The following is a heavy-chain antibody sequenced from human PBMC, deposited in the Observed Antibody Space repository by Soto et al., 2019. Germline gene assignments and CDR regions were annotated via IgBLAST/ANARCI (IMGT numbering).Heavy chain of an antibody. CDR1: GGSLSNYG. V-gene: IGHV1-69*12. CDR3: ARGDATKIVVTTYYAMDV. CDR2: IIPVFGTP. J-gene: IGHJ6*02. D-gene: IGHD3-22*01. Sequence: QVQLVQSGAEVKKPGSSVKVSCKASGGSLSNYGISWVRQAPGEGLEWMGAIIPVFGTPNYAQKFQDRVTIIAYESTTTVYMEVRSLTSEDTAVYYCARGDATKIVVTTYYAMDVWGQGTTVTVSS.